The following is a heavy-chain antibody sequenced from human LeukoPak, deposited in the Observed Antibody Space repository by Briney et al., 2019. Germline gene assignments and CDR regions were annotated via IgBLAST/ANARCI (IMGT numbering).Heavy chain of an antibody. CDR3: AREGDSTVTTDY. D-gene: IGHD4-17*01. CDR1: GFTFGSFW. Sequence: GGSLRLSCAASGFTFGSFWMSWVRQAPGKGLEWVANIKQDGSEKYYVDSVKGRFTISRDNAKNSLYLQMNSLRAEDTAVYYCAREGDSTVTTDYWGQGTLVTVSS. J-gene: IGHJ4*02. V-gene: IGHV3-7*01. CDR2: IKQDGSEK.